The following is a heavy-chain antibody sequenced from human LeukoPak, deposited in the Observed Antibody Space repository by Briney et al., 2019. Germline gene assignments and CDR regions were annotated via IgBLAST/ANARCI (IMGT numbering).Heavy chain of an antibody. CDR3: AREDPQTTVPEGMDV. Sequence: PSETLSLTCTVSGGSISHYYWSWIRQSPGKGLEWIGYIYYSGTTNYNPTLKSRVTISVDTSRNQFSLQLRSVTAADTAVYYCAREDPQTTVPEGMDVWGQGTTVIVSS. V-gene: IGHV4-59*01. CDR2: IYYSGTT. D-gene: IGHD4-17*01. J-gene: IGHJ6*02. CDR1: GGSISHYY.